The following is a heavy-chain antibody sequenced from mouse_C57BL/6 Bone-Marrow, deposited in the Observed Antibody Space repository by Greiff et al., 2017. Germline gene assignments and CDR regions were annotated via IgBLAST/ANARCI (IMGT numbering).Heavy chain of an antibody. CDR3: ARSNYGSSYGYFDV. V-gene: IGHV1-64*01. CDR2: IHPNSGST. CDR1: GYTFTSYW. J-gene: IGHJ1*03. D-gene: IGHD1-1*01. Sequence: QVQLQQPGAELVKPGASVKLSCKASGYTFTSYWMHWVKQRPGQGLEWIGMIHPNSGSTNYNEKFKSKATLTVDKSSSTAYMQLSSLTSEDSAVYYCARSNYGSSYGYFDVWGTGTTVTVSS.